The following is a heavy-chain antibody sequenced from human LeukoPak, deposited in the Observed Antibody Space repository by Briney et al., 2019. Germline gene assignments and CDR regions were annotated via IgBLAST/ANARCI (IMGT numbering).Heavy chain of an antibody. V-gene: IGHV1-8*01. D-gene: IGHD6-6*01. J-gene: IGHJ4*02. CDR1: GYTFTSYD. Sequence: ASVKVSCKASGYTFTSYDINWVRQATGQGLEWMGWMNPNSGNTGYAQKFQGRVTMTRNTSISTAYMELSRLRSDDTAVYYCARAPYSSSSLGYWGQGTLVTVSS. CDR2: MNPNSGNT. CDR3: ARAPYSSSSLGY.